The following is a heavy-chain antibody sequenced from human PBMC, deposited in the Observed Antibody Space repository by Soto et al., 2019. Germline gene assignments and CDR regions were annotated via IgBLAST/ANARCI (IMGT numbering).Heavy chain of an antibody. V-gene: IGHV4-39*01. CDR3: ARQGTWLGKLLGWPDP. CDR2: IYYNGST. D-gene: IGHD3-10*01. Sequence: QLQLQESGPGLVKPSETLSLTCTVSGGSISSGTYYWGWIRQPPGKGLEWIGTIYYNGSTHYNPSLKSGVTISVDTSKNQFSLKLRSVTAADTAVYYCARQGTWLGKLLGWPDPWGQGTLVTVSS. CDR1: GGSISSGTYY. J-gene: IGHJ5*02.